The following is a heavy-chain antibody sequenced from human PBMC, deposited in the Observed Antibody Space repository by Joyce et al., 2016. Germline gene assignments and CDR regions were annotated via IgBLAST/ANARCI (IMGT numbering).Heavy chain of an antibody. CDR2: ITSGSSVSPYI. V-gene: IGHV3-21*01. D-gene: IGHD6-19*01. CDR1: VFTFTSCP. CDR3: ARGRLAEGALYFDY. Sequence: DVQLVESGGGLVKPGGSLRLSCVFTFTSCPLHWVRQAPGKGLEWVTPITSGSSVSPYIYYADSLKGRFTISRDNANNSLFLQMNSLRAEDTAVYYCARGRLAEGALYFDYWGQGTLVTVSS. J-gene: IGHJ4*02.